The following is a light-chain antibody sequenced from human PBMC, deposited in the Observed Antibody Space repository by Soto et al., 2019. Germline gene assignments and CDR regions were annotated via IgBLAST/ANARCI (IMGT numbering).Light chain of an antibody. J-gene: IGKJ1*01. CDR1: QSVSSSY. V-gene: IGKV3-20*01. Sequence: DIVLTQSPGTLSLSPGERATLSCRASQSVSSSYLAWYQQKPGQAPRLLIYGASSRATGIPDRFSGSGSGTDFTLTISRLEAEDFAVYYCEQYGSPLWTFGQGTKVDIK. CDR3: EQYGSPLWT. CDR2: GAS.